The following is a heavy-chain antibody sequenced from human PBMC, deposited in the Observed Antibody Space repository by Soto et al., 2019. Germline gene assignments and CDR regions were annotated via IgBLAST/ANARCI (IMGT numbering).Heavy chain of an antibody. Sequence: SETLSLPWTVSAGLISSCSSRLCRQPPGKGLEWIGYIYYSGSTNYNPSLKSRVTISVDTSKNQFSLKLSSVTAADTAVYYCASGLWCGYYIGYYYRISVWGRRTTVTVSS. V-gene: IGHV4-59*01. J-gene: IGHJ6*02. CDR3: ASGLWCGYYIGYYYRISV. CDR2: IYYSGST. D-gene: IGHD3-3*01. CDR1: AGLISSCS.